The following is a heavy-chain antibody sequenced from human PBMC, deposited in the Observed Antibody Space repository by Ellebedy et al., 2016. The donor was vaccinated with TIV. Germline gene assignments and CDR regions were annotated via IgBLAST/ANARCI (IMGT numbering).Heavy chain of an antibody. V-gene: IGHV1-18*04. CDR1: GYTFSSYG. CDR3: ARGFYEKFDS. Sequence: ASMKVSCKASGYTFSSYGISWVRQAPGQGLEWMGWISAYNGDTNYAQKFQGRVTMTTDTFASTAYLELRSLRSDDTAVYYCARGFYEKFDSWGQGTLVTVSS. CDR2: ISAYNGDT. D-gene: IGHD2/OR15-2a*01. J-gene: IGHJ5*01.